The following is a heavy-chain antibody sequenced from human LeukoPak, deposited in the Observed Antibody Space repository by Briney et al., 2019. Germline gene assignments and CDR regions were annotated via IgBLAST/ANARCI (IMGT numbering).Heavy chain of an antibody. CDR3: ARAPFNYYQAFDP. CDR2: IYYSGST. Sequence: SETLSLTCTVSGGSISNSGYYWGCIRQPPGKGLEWIGNIYYSGSTYYNPSLRSRVTISVDTSKNQFSLKMTSVTAADTAVYYCARAPFNYYQAFDPWGQGTLVTVSS. J-gene: IGHJ5*02. D-gene: IGHD4-11*01. V-gene: IGHV4-39*01. CDR1: GGSISNSGYY.